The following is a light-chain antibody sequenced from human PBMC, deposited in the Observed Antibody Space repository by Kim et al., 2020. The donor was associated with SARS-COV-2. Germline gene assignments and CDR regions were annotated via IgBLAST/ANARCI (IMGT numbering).Light chain of an antibody. CDR1: QSISSY. CDR3: QQSHSTPRT. CDR2: AAS. V-gene: IGKV1-39*01. Sequence: DIQMTQSPSSLSASVGDRVTITCRTSQSISSYLNWYQQKPGKAPKFLIYAASNLQSGVPSRFSGSGSGTDFTLTITSLQPEDFATYYCQQSHSTPRTFGQGTKGDIK. J-gene: IGKJ1*01.